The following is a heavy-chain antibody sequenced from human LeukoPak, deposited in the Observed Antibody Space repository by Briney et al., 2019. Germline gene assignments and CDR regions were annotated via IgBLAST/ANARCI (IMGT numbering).Heavy chain of an antibody. D-gene: IGHD3-10*01. Sequence: GGSLRLSCAASGFTFSSYGMHWVRQAPGKGLEWVAVIWYDGSNKYYADSVKGRFTISRDNSKNTLYLQMNSVRAEDTAVYYCARFMVRGPSYYFDYWGQGTLVTVSS. CDR3: ARFMVRGPSYYFDY. J-gene: IGHJ4*02. V-gene: IGHV3-33*01. CDR2: IWYDGSNK. CDR1: GFTFSSYG.